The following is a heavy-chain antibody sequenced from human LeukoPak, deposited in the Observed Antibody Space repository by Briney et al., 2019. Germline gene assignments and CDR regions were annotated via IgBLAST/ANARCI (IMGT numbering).Heavy chain of an antibody. CDR3: AREYCSGGSCYFDY. J-gene: IGHJ4*02. D-gene: IGHD2-15*01. CDR2: IYSGGST. CDR1: GFTVSSNY. Sequence: PGGSLRLSCAASGFTVSSNYMSWVRQAPGKGLEWVSVIYSGGSTYYADSVKGRFTISRDNSKNTLYLQMNSLRAEDTAVYYCAREYCSGGSCYFDYWGQGTLVTVSS. V-gene: IGHV3-66*01.